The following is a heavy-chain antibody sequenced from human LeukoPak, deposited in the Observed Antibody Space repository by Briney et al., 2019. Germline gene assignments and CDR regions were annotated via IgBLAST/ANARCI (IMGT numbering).Heavy chain of an antibody. Sequence: PGRSLRLSCAASGFTFSSYGMHWVRQAPGKGLEWVAVIWYDGSNKYYADSVKGRFTISRDNSKNTLYLQMNSLRAEDTAVYYCARGVLNCSSTSCYHTGVFDYWGQGTLVTVSS. D-gene: IGHD2-2*01. V-gene: IGHV3-33*08. J-gene: IGHJ4*02. CDR3: ARGVLNCSSTSCYHTGVFDY. CDR2: IWYDGSNK. CDR1: GFTFSSYG.